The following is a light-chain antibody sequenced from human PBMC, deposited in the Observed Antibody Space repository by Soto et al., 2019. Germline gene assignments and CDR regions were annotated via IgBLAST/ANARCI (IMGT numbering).Light chain of an antibody. CDR3: QQYGTSPLT. CDR1: QSISSRH. V-gene: IGKV3-20*01. CDR2: DAS. J-gene: IGKJ4*01. Sequence: EIVLTQSPGTLSLSPGERATLSCMTSQSISSRHLAWYQQKPGQAPRLLIYDASSRVIGIPDRFSGSGSGTDFALSISSLEPEDFAVYYCQQYGTSPLTFGGGTKVEIK.